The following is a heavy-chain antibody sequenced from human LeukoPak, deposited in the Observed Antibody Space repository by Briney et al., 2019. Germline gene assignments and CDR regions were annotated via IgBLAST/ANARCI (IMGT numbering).Heavy chain of an antibody. CDR1: GYPFTSFG. V-gene: IGHV1-18*03. CDR3: ARDRVYDYSNPRGFDY. D-gene: IGHD4-11*01. Sequence: DSVRVSCKASGYPFTSFGISWVRQAPGQGLEWMGWISGYNGKTKYADNLQGRVTMTTDTSTSTAYMELGSLRSDDMAVYYCARDRVYDYSNPRGFDYWGQGTLITVSS. J-gene: IGHJ4*02. CDR2: ISGYNGKT.